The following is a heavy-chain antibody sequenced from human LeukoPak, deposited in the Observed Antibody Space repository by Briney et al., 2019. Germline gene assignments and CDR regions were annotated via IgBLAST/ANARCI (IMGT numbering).Heavy chain of an antibody. V-gene: IGHV1-2*06. Sequence: ASVKVSCKASGYTFTGYYMHWVRQAPGQGLEWMGRINPNSGGTNYAQKFQGRVTMTRDTSISTAYMELSRLRSEDTAVYYCARADGYSLRPLYWGQGTLVTVSS. J-gene: IGHJ4*02. D-gene: IGHD5-24*01. CDR3: ARADGYSLRPLY. CDR2: INPNSGGT. CDR1: GYTFTGYY.